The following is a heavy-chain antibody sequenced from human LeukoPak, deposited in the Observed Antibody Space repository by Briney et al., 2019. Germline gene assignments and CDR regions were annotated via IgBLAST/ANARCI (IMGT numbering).Heavy chain of an antibody. CDR2: ISSSGSTI. D-gene: IGHD1-14*01. J-gene: IGHJ6*02. Sequence: PGGSLRLSCAASGFTFSSYEMNWVRQAPGKGLEWVSYISSSGSTIYYADSVKGRFTISRDNAKNSLYLQMNSLRAEDTAVYYCASVSRQEPNYYYYGMDVWGQGTTVTVSS. CDR3: ASVSRQEPNYYYYGMDV. V-gene: IGHV3-48*03. CDR1: GFTFSSYE.